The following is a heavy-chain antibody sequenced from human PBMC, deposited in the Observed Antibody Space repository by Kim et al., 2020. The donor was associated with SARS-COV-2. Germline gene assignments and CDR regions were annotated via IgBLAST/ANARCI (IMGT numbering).Heavy chain of an antibody. CDR3: ARAVATIWGDYFDY. J-gene: IGHJ4*02. Sequence: SQTLSLTCAISGDSVSSNSAAWNWIRQSPSRGLEWLGRTYYRSKWYNDYAVSVKSRITINPDTSKNQFSLQLNSVTPEDTTVYYCARAVATIWGDYFDYWGQGPLVTVSS. CDR2: TYYRSKWYN. V-gene: IGHV6-1*01. D-gene: IGHD5-12*01. CDR1: GDSVSSNSAA.